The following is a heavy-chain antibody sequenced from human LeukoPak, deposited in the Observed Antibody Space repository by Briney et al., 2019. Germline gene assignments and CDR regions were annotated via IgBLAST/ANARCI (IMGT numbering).Heavy chain of an antibody. J-gene: IGHJ6*02. D-gene: IGHD3-22*01. Sequence: SVKVSCKASGGTFSSYAISWVRQAPGQGLEWMGRITPILGIANYAQKFQGRVTITADKSTSTAYMELSSLRSEDAAVYYCARGGTMIDDGMDVWGQGTTVTVSS. CDR2: ITPILGIA. CDR3: ARGGTMIDDGMDV. V-gene: IGHV1-69*04. CDR1: GGTFSSYA.